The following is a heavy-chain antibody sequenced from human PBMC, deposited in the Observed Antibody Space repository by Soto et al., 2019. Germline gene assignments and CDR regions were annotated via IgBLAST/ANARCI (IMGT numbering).Heavy chain of an antibody. CDR3: AREECSGGSCYRITGATYFDY. D-gene: IGHD2-15*01. J-gene: IGHJ4*02. CDR2: INPSGGST. Sequence: ASLKVSWKAPAETFTSYYIRCVRQAPGHGLEWMGIINPSGGSTSYAQKFQGRVTMTRDTSTSTVYMELSSLRSEDTAVYYCAREECSGGSCYRITGATYFDYWGQGTLVTVSS. V-gene: IGHV1-46*01. CDR1: AETFTSYY.